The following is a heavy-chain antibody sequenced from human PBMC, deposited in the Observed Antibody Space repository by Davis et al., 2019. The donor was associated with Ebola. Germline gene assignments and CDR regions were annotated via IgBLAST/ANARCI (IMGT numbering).Heavy chain of an antibody. CDR3: ARSTVKGTRTFYGMDV. V-gene: IGHV3-21*01. CDR2: ISSSSSYI. D-gene: IGHD4-11*01. CDR1: GFTFSSYG. J-gene: IGHJ6*02. Sequence: GESLKISCAASGFTFSSYGMHWVRQAPGKGLEWVSSISSSSSYIYYADSVKGRFTISRDNAKNSLYLQMNSLRAEDTAVYYCARSTVKGTRTFYGMDVWGQGTTVTVSS.